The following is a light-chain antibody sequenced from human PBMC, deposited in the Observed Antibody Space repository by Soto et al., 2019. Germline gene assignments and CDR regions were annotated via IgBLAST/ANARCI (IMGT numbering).Light chain of an antibody. J-gene: IGKJ5*01. Sequence: EIVLTQSPGTLSLSPGERATLSCRASQSISGNYLAWYQQKPGQAPRLLIYGASNRATGIPERFSGSGSGTDFTLTVSSLQPEDFAVYYCQQRSNWPPRITFGQGTRLEIK. CDR1: QSISGNY. V-gene: IGKV3D-20*02. CDR3: QQRSNWPPRIT. CDR2: GAS.